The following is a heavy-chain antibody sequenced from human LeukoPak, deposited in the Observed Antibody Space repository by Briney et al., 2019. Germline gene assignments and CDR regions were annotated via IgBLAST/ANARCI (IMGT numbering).Heavy chain of an antibody. CDR2: MFYSGST. V-gene: IGHV4-39*01. D-gene: IGHD3-22*01. CDR3: ARHYYDSTGYYYFDY. J-gene: IGHJ4*02. Sequence: PSETLSLTCTVSGDSITGSSYYWGWIRQPPGKGLEWIGSMFYSGSTYSNPSLKSRVTISVDTSKNQFSLKLSSATAADTAVYYCARHYYDSTGYYYFDYWGQGTLVTVSS. CDR1: GDSITGSSYY.